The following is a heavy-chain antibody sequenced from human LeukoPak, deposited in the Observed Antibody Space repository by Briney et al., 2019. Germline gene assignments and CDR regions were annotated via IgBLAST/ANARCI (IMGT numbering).Heavy chain of an antibody. D-gene: IGHD4-11*01. V-gene: IGHV4-59*01. CDR3: ARVVNDYLTFFDY. CDR2: IYYSGST. Sequence: SETLSLTCTVSGGSISSYYWSWIRQPPGKGLEWIGYIYYSGSTNYNPSLKSRVTISVDTSKNQFSLKLSSVTAADTAVYYCARVVNDYLTFFDYWGQGTLVTVSS. CDR1: GGSISSYY. J-gene: IGHJ4*02.